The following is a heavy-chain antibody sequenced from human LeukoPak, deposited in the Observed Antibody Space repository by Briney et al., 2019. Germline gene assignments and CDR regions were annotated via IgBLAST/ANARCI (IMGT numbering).Heavy chain of an antibody. V-gene: IGHV4-59*08. CDR1: GGSINSYY. CDR2: ISDSGST. D-gene: IGHD3-3*01. CDR3: ARVTATGVVDY. Sequence: SETLSLTCIVSGGSINSYYWSWIRQPPGKGLEWIGYISDSGSTNYNASLKSRVTILVDTSKNQFSLKLSSVTAADTAVYYCARVTATGVVDYWGQGTLVTVSS. J-gene: IGHJ4*02.